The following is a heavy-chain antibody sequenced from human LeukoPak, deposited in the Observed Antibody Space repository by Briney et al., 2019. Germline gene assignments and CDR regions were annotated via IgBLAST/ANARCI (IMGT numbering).Heavy chain of an antibody. V-gene: IGHV1-46*01. D-gene: IGHD6-13*01. CDR1: GYTFTSYY. Sequence: GASVKVSCKASGYTFTSYYMHWVRQAPGQGLEWMGIINPSGGSTSYAQKFQGRVTMTRDTSTSTVYMELSSLRSEDTAVYYCARDVAAAGLGDDAFDIWGQGTMVTVSS. CDR3: ARDVAAAGLGDDAFDI. J-gene: IGHJ3*02. CDR2: INPSGGST.